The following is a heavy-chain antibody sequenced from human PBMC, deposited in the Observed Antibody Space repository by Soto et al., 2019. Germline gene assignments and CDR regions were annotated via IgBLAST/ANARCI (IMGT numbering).Heavy chain of an antibody. D-gene: IGHD3-9*01. CDR2: IYPGDSDT. CDR3: ARHQPGHDILTGYVYYYMDV. V-gene: IGHV5-51*01. Sequence: GESLKISCKGSGYSFTSYWIGWVRQMPGKGLEWMGIIYPGDSDTRYSPSFQGQVTISADKSISTAYLQWSSLKASDTAMYYCARHQPGHDILTGYVYYYMDVWGKGTTVTVSS. J-gene: IGHJ6*03. CDR1: GYSFTSYW.